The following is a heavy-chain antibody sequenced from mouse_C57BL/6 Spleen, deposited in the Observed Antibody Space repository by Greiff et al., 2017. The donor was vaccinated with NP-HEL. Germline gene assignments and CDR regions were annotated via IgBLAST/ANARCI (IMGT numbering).Heavy chain of an antibody. CDR3: VIYYCGSSYGY. Sequence: QVQLQQSGPELVKPGASVKISCKASGYAFSSSWMNWVKQRPGKGLEWIGRIYPGDGDTNYNGKFKGKATLTADKSSSTAYMQLSSLTSEDSAVYFSVIYYCGSSYGYWGQGTTLTVSS. D-gene: IGHD1-1*01. V-gene: IGHV1-82*01. CDR1: GYAFSSSW. J-gene: IGHJ2*01. CDR2: IYPGDGDT.